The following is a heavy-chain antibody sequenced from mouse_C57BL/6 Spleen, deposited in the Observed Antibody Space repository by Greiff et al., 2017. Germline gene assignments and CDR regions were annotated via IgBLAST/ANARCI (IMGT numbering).Heavy chain of an antibody. CDR2: IYPGDGDT. V-gene: IGHV1-82*01. Sequence: QVQLQQSGPELVKPGASVKISCKASGYAFSSSWMNWVKQRPGKGLEWIGRIYPGDGDTNYNGKFKGKATLTADKSSSTAYMQLSSLTSEDSAVYFCARSNNWDEDYWGQGTTLTVSS. J-gene: IGHJ2*01. CDR1: GYAFSSSW. D-gene: IGHD4-1*01. CDR3: ARSNNWDEDY.